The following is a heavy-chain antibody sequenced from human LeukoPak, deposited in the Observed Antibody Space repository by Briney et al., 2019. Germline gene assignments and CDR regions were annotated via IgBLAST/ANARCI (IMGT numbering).Heavy chain of an antibody. Sequence: SETLSLTCTVSGGSISSYYWIWIRQPAGKGLEWIGYIYYSGSTNYNPSLKSRVTISVDTSKNQFSLKLSSVTAADTAVYYCARHEVGGAADYWGQGTLVTVSS. V-gene: IGHV4-59*08. CDR1: GGSISSYY. CDR3: ARHEVGGAADY. D-gene: IGHD3-16*01. J-gene: IGHJ4*02. CDR2: IYYSGST.